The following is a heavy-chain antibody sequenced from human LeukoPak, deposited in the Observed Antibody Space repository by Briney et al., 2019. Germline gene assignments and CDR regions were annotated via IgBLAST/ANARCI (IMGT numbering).Heavy chain of an antibody. Sequence: RAPVKVSCKVSGYTLTELSMHWVRQAPGKGLEWMGGFDPEDGETIYAQKFQGRVTMTEDTSADTAYMELSSLRSEDTAVYYCATVVAYYYGSGSYPFDYWGQGTLVTVSS. CDR3: ATVVAYYYGSGSYPFDY. CDR1: GYTLTELS. V-gene: IGHV1-24*01. CDR2: FDPEDGET. J-gene: IGHJ4*02. D-gene: IGHD3-10*01.